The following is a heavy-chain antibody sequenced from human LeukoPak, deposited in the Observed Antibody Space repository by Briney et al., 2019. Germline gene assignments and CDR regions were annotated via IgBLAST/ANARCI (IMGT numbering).Heavy chain of an antibody. V-gene: IGHV1-2*07. J-gene: IGHJ4*02. D-gene: IGHD3-10*01. CDR2: INPMGDYT. CDR1: GYTFAGYY. Sequence: ASVNVSCKASGYTFAGYYTHWVRQAPGQGLEWMGWINPMGDYTHYVDEFKGRVTMTRDTSIGTAYMELRSLRSDDTAVYYCARGYAYGDYWGQGTLVTVSS. CDR3: ARGYAYGDY.